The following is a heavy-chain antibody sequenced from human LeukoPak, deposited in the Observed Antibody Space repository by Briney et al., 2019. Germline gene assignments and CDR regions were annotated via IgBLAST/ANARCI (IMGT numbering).Heavy chain of an antibody. V-gene: IGHV3-33*01. J-gene: IGHJ4*02. Sequence: PGRSLRLSCAASGFTFSSYGMHWVRQAPGKGLEWVAVIWYDGSNKYYADSVKGRFTISRDNSKNTLYLQMNSLRAEDTAVYYCARVRSSGWLVDYWGQGILVTVSS. CDR2: IWYDGSNK. CDR3: ARVRSSGWLVDY. D-gene: IGHD6-19*01. CDR1: GFTFSSYG.